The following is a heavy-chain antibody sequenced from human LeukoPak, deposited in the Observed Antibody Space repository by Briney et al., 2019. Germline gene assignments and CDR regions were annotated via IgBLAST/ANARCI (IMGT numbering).Heavy chain of an antibody. CDR3: AKLDSSGWQTLDY. J-gene: IGHJ4*02. D-gene: IGHD6-19*01. CDR1: GFTFSSYA. CDR2: ISGSGGST. Sequence: QPGGSLRLSCAASGFTFSSYAMSWVRQAPGKGLGWVSAISGSGGSTYYADSVKGRFTISRDNSKNRLYLQMNSLRAEDTAVYYCAKLDSSGWQTLDYWGQGTLVTVSS. V-gene: IGHV3-23*01.